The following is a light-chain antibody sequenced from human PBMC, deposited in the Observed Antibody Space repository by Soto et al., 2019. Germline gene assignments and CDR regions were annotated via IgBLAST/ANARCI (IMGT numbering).Light chain of an antibody. CDR1: QSVSSY. CDR3: QQRRYWPVT. CDR2: DAS. J-gene: IGKJ1*01. Sequence: EIVLTQSRATLSLSPGERATLSCRASQSVSSYFAWYQQKPGQAPRRLIYDASNRATGVPARFSGSRSGTDVTLTISSLEPEDFAFYYCQQRRYWPVTFGQGTKVEIK. V-gene: IGKV3-11*01.